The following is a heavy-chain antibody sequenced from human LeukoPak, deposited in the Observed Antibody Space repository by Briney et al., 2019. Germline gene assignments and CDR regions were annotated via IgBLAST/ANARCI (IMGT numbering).Heavy chain of an antibody. CDR3: ARVSGYSYGNSYYYCYGMDV. CDR1: GGSISSYY. J-gene: IGHJ6*02. V-gene: IGHV4-59*01. D-gene: IGHD5-18*01. Sequence: SETLSLTCTVSGGSISSYYWSWIRQPPGKGLEWIGYIYYSGSTNYNPSLKSRVTISVDTSKNQFSLKLSSVTAADTAVYYCARVSGYSYGNSYYYCYGMDVWGQGTTVTVSS. CDR2: IYYSGST.